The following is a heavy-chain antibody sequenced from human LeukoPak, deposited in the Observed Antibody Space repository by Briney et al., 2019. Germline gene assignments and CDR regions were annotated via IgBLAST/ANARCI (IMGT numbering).Heavy chain of an antibody. CDR2: ISGSGDNT. CDR1: GFTFSSYA. Sequence: GGSLRLSCAASGFTFSSYAMSWVRQAPGKGLEWVSGISGSGDNTYYADSVKGRFTISKDNSKNTLYVQVNSLGTEDTAAYYCAKGSYYDSSGSFYFDYWGQGTLVTVSS. V-gene: IGHV3-23*01. CDR3: AKGSYYDSSGSFYFDY. D-gene: IGHD3-22*01. J-gene: IGHJ4*02.